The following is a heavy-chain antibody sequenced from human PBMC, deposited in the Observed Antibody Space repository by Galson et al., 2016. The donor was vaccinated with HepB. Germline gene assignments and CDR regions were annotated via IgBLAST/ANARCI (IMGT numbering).Heavy chain of an antibody. V-gene: IGHV3-23*01. CDR3: AKLRGHDYSNYYYDY. CDR1: GFTFSNYA. D-gene: IGHD4-11*01. Sequence: SLRLSCAASGFTFSNYAMTWVRQAPGKGLESISFISGSGRTTSYADSVKGRFIISRDNSKNTLSVQMNSVRDDDTAVYYCAKLRGHDYSNYYYDYWGQGTLVTVSS. J-gene: IGHJ4*02. CDR2: ISGSGRTT.